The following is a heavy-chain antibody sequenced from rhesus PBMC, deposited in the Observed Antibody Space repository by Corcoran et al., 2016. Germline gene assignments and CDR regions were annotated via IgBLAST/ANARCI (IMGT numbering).Heavy chain of an antibody. CDR1: GYTFTSYY. V-gene: IGHV1-180*01. CDR2: FSPYKGNK. D-gene: IGHD6-31*01. J-gene: IGHJ6*01. CDR3: TRSIAAAGPLDS. Sequence: QVQLVQSGAEIKQPGASVKLSCKASGYTFTSYYMHWVRQALGQGLEWKGLFSPYKGNKGNAQNSQGRVTITTDTSTSTGYMELSSLRSEDTAVYYCTRSIAAAGPLDSWGQGVVVTVSS.